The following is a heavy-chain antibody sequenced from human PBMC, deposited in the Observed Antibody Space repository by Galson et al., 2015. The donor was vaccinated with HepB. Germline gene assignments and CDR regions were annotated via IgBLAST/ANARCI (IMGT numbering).Heavy chain of an antibody. J-gene: IGHJ6*02. Sequence: SLRLSCAASGFMFNNYAMTWVRQAPGKGLDWVSTISTTGGNTYYADSVKGRFTISRDNSKNTLFLQMNSLRAEDTAVYYCAKDLYRWDVWGQGTTVTVSS. CDR3: AKDLYRWDV. V-gene: IGHV3-23*01. CDR2: ISTTGGNT. CDR1: GFMFNNYA. D-gene: IGHD2-2*01.